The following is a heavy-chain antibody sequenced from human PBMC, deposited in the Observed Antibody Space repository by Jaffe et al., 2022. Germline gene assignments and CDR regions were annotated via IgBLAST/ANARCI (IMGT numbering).Heavy chain of an antibody. CDR1: GFTFADYA. D-gene: IGHD5-12*01. CDR3: ARPVCQNSGYILCYFDY. Sequence: EVQLVESGGTLVQPGRSLRLSCTTSGFTFADYAMNWFRQAPGKGLEWLGIIRSKASGEATEYAASLGGRFIISRDDSKSIAYLQLDSLNTEDTAVYYCARPVCQNSGYILCYFDYWGQGTLVTVSS. CDR2: IRSKASGEAT. V-gene: IGHV3-49*03. J-gene: IGHJ4*02.